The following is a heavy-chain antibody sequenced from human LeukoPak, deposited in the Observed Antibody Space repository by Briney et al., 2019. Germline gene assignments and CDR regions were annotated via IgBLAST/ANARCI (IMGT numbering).Heavy chain of an antibody. D-gene: IGHD3-10*01. CDR3: AKDGYGSGSSNYFDY. CDR1: GYTFSSYG. V-gene: IGHV3-30*18. Sequence: PGRSLRLSCAASGYTFSSYGMHWVRQAPGKGLEWVAVISYDGSNKYYADSVKGRFTISRDNSKNTLYLQMNSLRAEDMAVYYCAKDGYGSGSSNYFDYWGQGTLVTVSS. CDR2: ISYDGSNK. J-gene: IGHJ4*02.